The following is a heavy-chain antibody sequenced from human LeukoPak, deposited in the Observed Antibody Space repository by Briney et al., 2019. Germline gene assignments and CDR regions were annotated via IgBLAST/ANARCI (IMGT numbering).Heavy chain of an antibody. CDR3: TRVLRFLEWGAGFDP. CDR2: IRSKAYGGTT. Sequence: PGGSLRLSCTASGFTFGDYAMSWVRQAPGKGLEWVGFIRSKAYGGTTEYAASVKGRFTISRDDSKSIAYLQMNSLKTEDTAVYYCTRVLRFLEWGAGFDPWGQGTLVTVSS. D-gene: IGHD3-3*01. CDR1: GFTFGDYA. J-gene: IGHJ5*02. V-gene: IGHV3-49*04.